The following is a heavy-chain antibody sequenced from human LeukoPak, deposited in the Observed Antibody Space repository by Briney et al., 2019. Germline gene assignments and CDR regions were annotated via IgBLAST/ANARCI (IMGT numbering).Heavy chain of an antibody. CDR2: ISGSGGST. J-gene: IGHJ4*02. CDR3: AKVRYVGYYFDT. V-gene: IGHV3-23*01. Sequence: GGSLRLSCAASGFTFSTYVMSWVRQARGKGLEWVSSISGSGGSTYYADSVKGRFTISRDNSKNTLYLQMNSLRAEDTAIYYCAKVRYVGYYFDTWGQGTLVTVSS. CDR1: GFTFSTYV. D-gene: IGHD3-9*01.